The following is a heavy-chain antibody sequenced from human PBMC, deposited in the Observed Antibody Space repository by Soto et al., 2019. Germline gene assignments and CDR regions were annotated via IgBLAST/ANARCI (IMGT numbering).Heavy chain of an antibody. J-gene: IGHJ3*02. CDR1: GYTFTGYY. CDR3: ARGPQRGGSGAFDI. Sequence: ASVKVSCKASGYTFTGYYMHWVRQAPGQGLEWMGWINPNSGGTNYAQKFQGWVTMTRGTSISTAYMELSRLRSDDTAVYYCARGPQRGGSGAFDIWGQGTMVTVSS. CDR2: INPNSGGT. D-gene: IGHD3-10*01. V-gene: IGHV1-2*04.